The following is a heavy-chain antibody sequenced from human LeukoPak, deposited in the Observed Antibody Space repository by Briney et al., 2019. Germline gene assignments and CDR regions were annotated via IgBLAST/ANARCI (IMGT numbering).Heavy chain of an antibody. Sequence: KPSETLSLTCTVSGGPLSSYYWSWIRQPAGKGLEWIGRIYTSGSTNYNPSLKSRVTMSVDTSKNQFSLKLSSVTAADTAVYYCARVRTYYYDSSGYYGAPGAFDIWGQGTMVTASS. CDR1: GGPLSSYY. CDR3: ARVRTYYYDSSGYYGAPGAFDI. D-gene: IGHD3-22*01. V-gene: IGHV4-4*07. J-gene: IGHJ3*02. CDR2: IYTSGST.